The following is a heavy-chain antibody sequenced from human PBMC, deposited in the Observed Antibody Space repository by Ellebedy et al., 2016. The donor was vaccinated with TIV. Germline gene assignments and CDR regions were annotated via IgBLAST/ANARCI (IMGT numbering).Heavy chain of an antibody. CDR1: GYSVSSGYY. J-gene: IGHJ4*02. V-gene: IGHV4-38-2*02. Sequence: MPSETLSLTCTVSGYSVSSGYYWGWIRQPPGKGLEWIGSIYHSGSSYYNPSLKSRVTISVDTSKNQFSLKLTSVTAADTAVYYCARDGKGHWLEWGQGTLVTVSS. D-gene: IGHD6-19*01. CDR3: ARDGKGHWLE. CDR2: IYHSGSS.